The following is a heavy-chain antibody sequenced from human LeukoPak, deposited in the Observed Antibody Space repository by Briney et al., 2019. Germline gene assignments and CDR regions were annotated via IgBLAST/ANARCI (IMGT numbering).Heavy chain of an antibody. CDR2: IYSGGST. CDR3: ARVSGSEIYYFDY. CDR1: GFTVSSNY. Sequence: GGSLRLSCAASGFTVSSNYMSWVRQAPGKGLEWVSVIYSGGSTYYADYVKGRFTISRDNSKNTLYLQLNSLRAEDTAVYYCARVSGSEIYYFDYWGQGTLVTVSS. J-gene: IGHJ4*02. D-gene: IGHD3-10*01. V-gene: IGHV3-53*01.